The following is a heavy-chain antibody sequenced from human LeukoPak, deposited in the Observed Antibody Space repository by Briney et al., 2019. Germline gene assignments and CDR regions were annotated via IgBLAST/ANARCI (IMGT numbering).Heavy chain of an antibody. CDR1: GGSISSYY. CDR3: ARVNKIWGYFDY. D-gene: IGHD3-16*01. CDR2: MHYSGST. Sequence: SETLSLTCSVSGGSISSYYWSWIRQPPGKGLEWIGYMHYSGSTNYNPSLKSRVTISLNTSKNQFSLKLSSVTAADTAVYYCARVNKIWGYFDYWGRGTLVTVSS. V-gene: IGHV4-59*01. J-gene: IGHJ4*02.